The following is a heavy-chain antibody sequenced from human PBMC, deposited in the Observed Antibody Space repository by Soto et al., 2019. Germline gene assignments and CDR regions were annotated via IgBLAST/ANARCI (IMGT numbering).Heavy chain of an antibody. Sequence: DVQLVESGGGLVQPGGSLRLSCAASGFIFSNYDMHWVRQAPGKGLAYVSAINTNGDSTYYEDSVKGRFTVSRDNSKNTLYLQLGSLRAEDMAVYYCARDASGNYYKRDYFDYWGQGTLVTVSS. CDR3: ARDASGNYYKRDYFDY. CDR1: GFIFSNYD. D-gene: IGHD3-10*01. V-gene: IGHV3-64*07. J-gene: IGHJ4*02. CDR2: INTNGDST.